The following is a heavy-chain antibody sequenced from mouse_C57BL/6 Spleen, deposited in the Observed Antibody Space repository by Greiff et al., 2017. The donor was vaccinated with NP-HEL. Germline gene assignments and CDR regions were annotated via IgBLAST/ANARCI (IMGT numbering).Heavy chain of an antibody. V-gene: IGHV14-2*01. D-gene: IGHD1-1*01. CDR1: GFNIKDYY. CDR2: IDPEDGET. CDR3: VLNYYGSRGVAY. Sequence: EVQLQQSGAELVKPGASVKLSCTASGFNIKDYYMHWVKQRTEQGLEWIGRIDPEDGETKYAPKFQGKATITADTSSITAYLQLSSLSSEDTAVYYCVLNYYGSRGVAYWGQGTLVTVSA. J-gene: IGHJ3*01.